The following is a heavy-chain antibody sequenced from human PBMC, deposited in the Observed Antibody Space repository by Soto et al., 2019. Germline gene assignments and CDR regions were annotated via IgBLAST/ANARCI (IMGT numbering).Heavy chain of an antibody. J-gene: IGHJ4*02. Sequence: SETLSLTCTVSGGSISSSSYYWGWIRQPPGKGLEWIGSIYYSGSTYYNPSLKSRVTISVDTSKNQFSLKLSSVTAADTAVYYCASGKFYDYIWGSYRYDLPYWGQGTLVTVSS. V-gene: IGHV4-39*01. CDR1: GGSISSSSYY. D-gene: IGHD3-16*02. CDR3: ASGKFYDYIWGSYRYDLPY. CDR2: IYYSGST.